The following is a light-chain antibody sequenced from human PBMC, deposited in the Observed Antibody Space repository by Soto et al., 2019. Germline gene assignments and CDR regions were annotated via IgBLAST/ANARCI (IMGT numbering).Light chain of an antibody. CDR1: QSVGRNS. Sequence: EKVLTQSPGTLSLSPGERATLSCRASQSVGRNSLAWYQQRPGQAPRLLIDTVSIRATGIPDRFTGSGSGTDFTLTINGLEPEDFAMYYCQQYGDSPGAFGPGTKVETK. CDR2: TVS. J-gene: IGKJ3*01. CDR3: QQYGDSPGA. V-gene: IGKV3-20*01.